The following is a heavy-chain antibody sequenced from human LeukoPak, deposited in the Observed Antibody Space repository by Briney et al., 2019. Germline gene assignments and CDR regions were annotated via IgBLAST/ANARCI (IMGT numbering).Heavy chain of an antibody. CDR2: ISYDGSNK. V-gene: IGHV3-30-3*01. D-gene: IGHD3-10*01. CDR1: GFTFSSYA. J-gene: IGHJ5*02. CDR3: ARGPKSTMVRGAVDP. Sequence: GRSLRLSCAASGFTFSSYAMHWVRQAPGKGLEWVAVISYDGSNKYYADSVKGRFTISRDNSKNTLYPQMDSLRAEVTAIYYCARGPKSTMVRGAVDPWGQGTLVTVSS.